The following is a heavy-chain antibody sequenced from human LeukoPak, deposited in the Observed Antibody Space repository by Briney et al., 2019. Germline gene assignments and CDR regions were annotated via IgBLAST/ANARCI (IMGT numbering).Heavy chain of an antibody. CDR2: ISPTGST. CDR3: ARLGQSNAFDI. Sequence: SSETLSLTCAVYGGSFSGYYWSWIRQPPGKGLECIGYISPTGSTKYNPSLKSRVTISADTSKNQFSLKLSSVTAADTAVYFCARLGQSNAFDIWGQGTMVTVSS. J-gene: IGHJ3*02. V-gene: IGHV4-59*08. CDR1: GGSFSGYY. D-gene: IGHD3-16*01.